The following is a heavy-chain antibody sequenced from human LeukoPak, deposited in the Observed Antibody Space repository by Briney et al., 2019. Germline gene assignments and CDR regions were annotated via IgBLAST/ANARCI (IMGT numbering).Heavy chain of an antibody. J-gene: IGHJ6*02. V-gene: IGHV1-8*01. D-gene: IGHD3-9*01. CDR1: GYTFTSYD. CDR2: MNPNSGNT. CDR3: ARGSPSQPKSLRYFDWAYYYYGMDV. Sequence: ASVTVSCTASGYTFTSYDINWVRQATGQGLEWMGWMNPNSGNTGYAQKFQGRVPMTRNTSISTAYMELSSLRSEDTAVYYCARGSPSQPKSLRYFDWAYYYYGMDVWGQGTTVTVSS.